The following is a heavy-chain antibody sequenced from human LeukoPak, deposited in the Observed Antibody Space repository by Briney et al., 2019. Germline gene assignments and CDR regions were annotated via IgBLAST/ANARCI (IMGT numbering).Heavy chain of an antibody. V-gene: IGHV1-18*01. Sequence: ASVKVSCKASGYTFTRYGISWVRQAPGQGLEWMGWISAYNGNTNYAQRLQGRVTMTTDTSTSTAYMELRSLRSDDTAVYYCAKNQNYGPLDLDYWGQGTLITVSS. CDR1: GYTFTRYG. D-gene: IGHD4-17*01. CDR3: AKNQNYGPLDLDY. CDR2: ISAYNGNT. J-gene: IGHJ4*02.